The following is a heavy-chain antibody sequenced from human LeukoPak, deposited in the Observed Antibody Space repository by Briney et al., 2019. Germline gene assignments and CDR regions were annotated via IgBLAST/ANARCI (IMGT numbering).Heavy chain of an antibody. V-gene: IGHV1-18*01. D-gene: IGHD3-3*01. J-gene: IGHJ4*02. CDR3: ARDRSDFWSGTRLYYFDY. Sequence: ASVKVSCKASGYTFTSYGISWVRQAPGQGLEWMGWISAYNGNTNYAQKLQGRVTMTTDTSTSTAYMELRSLRSEDTAVYYCARDRSDFWSGTRLYYFDYWGQGTLVTVSS. CDR2: ISAYNGNT. CDR1: GYTFTSYG.